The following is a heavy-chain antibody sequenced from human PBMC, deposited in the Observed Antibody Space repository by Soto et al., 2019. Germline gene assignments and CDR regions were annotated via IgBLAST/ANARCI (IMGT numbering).Heavy chain of an antibody. CDR2: ISWDGGTT. J-gene: IGHJ4*02. D-gene: IGHD2-15*01. V-gene: IGHV3-43*01. Sequence: GGSLRLSCAASGFTFDDYTMHWVRQAPWKGLEWVSLISWDGGTTYYADSVKGRFTISRDNSRNSLYLQMNSLRTEDTALYYCAKASSTYCSGGSCYGIDYWGQGT. CDR3: AKASSTYCSGGSCYGIDY. CDR1: GFTFDDYT.